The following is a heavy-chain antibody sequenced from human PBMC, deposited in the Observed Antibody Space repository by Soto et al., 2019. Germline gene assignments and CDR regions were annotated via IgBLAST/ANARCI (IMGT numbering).Heavy chain of an antibody. CDR3: TASSWTGAGLDF. CDR1: GYTFTSWD. Sequence: QVQLVQSGAEVKKPGASVKVSCKASGYTFTSWDVYWVRQAAGQGLEWMGYMNPRSGNTGYEQKCQGRVTMTRDTSISTADMELSSLTSDDPAVYYCTASSWTGAGLDFWGQGTPVTVSS. CDR2: MNPRSGNT. D-gene: IGHD6-13*01. V-gene: IGHV1-8*01. J-gene: IGHJ4*01.